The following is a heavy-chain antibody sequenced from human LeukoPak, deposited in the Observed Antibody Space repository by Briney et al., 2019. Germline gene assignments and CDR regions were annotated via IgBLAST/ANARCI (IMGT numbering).Heavy chain of an antibody. CDR1: GGFISRYH. J-gene: IGHJ5*02. D-gene: IGHD2/OR15-2a*01. CDR2: IYYSGST. V-gene: IGHV4-59*07. CDR3: ARFYTNWFHP. Sequence: SDPLTLTCTVSGGFISRYHWSWLRQPPGKGLEWNGYIYYSGSTNHNPSLKSRVTISVDTSKNQFSLKLSGVTAADTAVYYCARFYTNWFHPWGEGTVDTVFS.